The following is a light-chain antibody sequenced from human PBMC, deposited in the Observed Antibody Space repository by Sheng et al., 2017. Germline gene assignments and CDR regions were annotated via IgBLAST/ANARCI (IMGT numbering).Light chain of an antibody. V-gene: IGLV3-1*01. CDR2: QDK. Sequence: SYELTQPPSVSVSPGQTASITCSGDKLGDKYVCWYQQKPGQSPAVVIFQDKRRPSGISERFSGSNSGNTATLTISGTQAMDEGDYYCQVWDSSIEVFGGRDQADRP. CDR1: KLGDKY. CDR3: QVWDSSIEV. J-gene: IGLJ3*02.